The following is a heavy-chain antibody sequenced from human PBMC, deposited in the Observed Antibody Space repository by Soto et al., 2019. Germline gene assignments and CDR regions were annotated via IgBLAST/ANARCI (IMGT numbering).Heavy chain of an antibody. CDR3: ARGLSTGPGSGYSLDN. CDR2: ITHSGST. CDR1: GGSFSGYY. J-gene: IGHJ4*02. V-gene: IGHV4-34*01. D-gene: IGHD3-22*01. Sequence: TSETLSLTCAVYGGSFSGYYWSWIRQPPGKGLEWIGEITHSGSTNYNPSLRSRATMSLDRSKNQFSLKLTSATAADTAVYYCARGLSTGPGSGYSLDNWGPGTLVTVSS.